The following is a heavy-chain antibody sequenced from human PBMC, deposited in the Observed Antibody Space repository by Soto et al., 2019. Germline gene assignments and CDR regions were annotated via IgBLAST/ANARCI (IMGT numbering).Heavy chain of an antibody. D-gene: IGHD3-3*01. CDR1: GFTFSSYA. V-gene: IGHV3-23*01. CDR2: ISGSGGST. J-gene: IGHJ5*02. Sequence: EVQLLESGGGLVQPGGSLRLSCAASGFTFSSYAMSWVRQAPGKGLEWVSAISGSGGSTYYADSVKGRFTISRDNSKNTLYLQMNSLRAEDTAVYYCAKDLRFLEWLSGKVGLQPIGWFDPWGQGTLVTVSS. CDR3: AKDLRFLEWLSGKVGLQPIGWFDP.